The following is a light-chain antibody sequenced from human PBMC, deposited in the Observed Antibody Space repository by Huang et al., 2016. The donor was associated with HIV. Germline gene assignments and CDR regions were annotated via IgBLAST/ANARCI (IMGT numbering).Light chain of an antibody. Sequence: EVLLTQSPATLSVSPGERATLSCRASQSVSTNLDWYQQKPGQAPRLLIYGASTRATGVPARVSGSGSGTEFTLTISSLQSEDSAVYYCQQYNSWPPLFTFGPGTKVDIK. CDR3: QQYNSWPPLFT. J-gene: IGKJ3*01. CDR1: QSVSTN. V-gene: IGKV3-15*01. CDR2: GAS.